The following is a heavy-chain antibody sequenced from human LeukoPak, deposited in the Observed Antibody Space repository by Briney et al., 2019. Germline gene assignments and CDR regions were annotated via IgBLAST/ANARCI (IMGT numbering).Heavy chain of an antibody. CDR2: IIPIFGTA. J-gene: IGHJ4*02. V-gene: IGHV1-69*05. CDR1: GGTFSSYA. Sequence: SVKVSCKATGGTFSSYAISWVRQAPGQGLEWMGRIIPIFGTANYAQKFQGRVTITTDESTSTAYMELSSLRSEDTAVYYCARDSSSWTYFDYWGQGTLVTVSS. D-gene: IGHD6-13*01. CDR3: ARDSSSWTYFDY.